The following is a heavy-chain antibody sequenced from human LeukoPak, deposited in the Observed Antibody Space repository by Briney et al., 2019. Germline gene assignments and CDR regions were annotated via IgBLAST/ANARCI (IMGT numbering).Heavy chain of an antibody. Sequence: ASVKVSCKASGYTFTSYDINWVRQATGQGLEWMGWMNPNSGNRGYAQKFQGRVTITTNTSISTAYMELSSLRSEDTAVYYCARGSIAVAGNDLGWFDPWGQGTLVTVSS. CDR3: ARGSIAVAGNDLGWFDP. CDR2: MNPNSGNR. V-gene: IGHV1-8*01. J-gene: IGHJ5*02. D-gene: IGHD6-19*01. CDR1: GYTFTSYD.